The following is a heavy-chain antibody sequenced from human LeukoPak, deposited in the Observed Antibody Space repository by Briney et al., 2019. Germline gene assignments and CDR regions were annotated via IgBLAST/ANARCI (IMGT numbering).Heavy chain of an antibody. CDR3: ARVEVRQYYYYMDV. CDR2: IYTSGST. V-gene: IGHV4-61*02. J-gene: IGHJ6*03. Sequence: SETLSLTCTVSGGSISSTRYYWGWIRQPAGKGLEWIGRIYTSGSTNYNPSLKSRVTISVDTSKNQFSLKLSSVTAADTAVYYCARVEVRQYYYYMDVWGKGTTVTISS. CDR1: GGSISSTRYY.